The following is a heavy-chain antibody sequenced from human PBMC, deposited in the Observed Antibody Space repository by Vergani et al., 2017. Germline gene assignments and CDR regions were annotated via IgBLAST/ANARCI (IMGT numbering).Heavy chain of an antibody. CDR1: GGTFSSYT. V-gene: IGHV1-69*02. J-gene: IGHJ5*02. CDR2: IIPIRGIA. Sequence: QVQLVQSGAEVKKPGSSLKVSCKASGGTFSSYTISWVRQAPGQGLEWMGRIIPIRGIANYAQKFQGRVTITADKSTSTAYMELSSLRSEDTAVYYCASAGPSGGWFDPWGQGTLVTVSS. CDR3: ASAGPSGGWFDP. D-gene: IGHD1-1*01.